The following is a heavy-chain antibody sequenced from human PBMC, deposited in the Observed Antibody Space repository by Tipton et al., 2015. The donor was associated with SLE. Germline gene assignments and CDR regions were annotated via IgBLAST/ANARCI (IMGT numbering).Heavy chain of an antibody. D-gene: IGHD6-6*01. J-gene: IGHJ4*02. CDR2: IYYSGST. CDR3: AKSSIAAPRVDY. V-gene: IGHV4-39*01. CDR1: GGSISSSSYY. Sequence: GLVKPSETLSLTCTVSGGSISSSSYYWGWIRQPPGKGLEWIGSIYYSGSTYYNPSLKSRVTISVDTSKNQFSLKLSSVTAADTVVYYCAKSSIAAPRVDYWGQGTLVTVSS.